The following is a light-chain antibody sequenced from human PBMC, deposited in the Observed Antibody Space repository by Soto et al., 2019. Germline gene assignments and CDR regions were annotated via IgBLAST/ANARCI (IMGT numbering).Light chain of an antibody. J-gene: IGLJ1*01. CDR2: EVS. CDR1: SSDVGGYNY. Sequence: QSVLTQPASVSGSPGQSMTISCTGTSSDVGGYNYVSWYQQHPGKAPKLMIYEVSNRPSGVSNRFSGSKSGNTASLTISGLQAEDEADYYCSSYTTTNTYVFGTGTKLTVL. V-gene: IGLV2-14*01. CDR3: SSYTTTNTYV.